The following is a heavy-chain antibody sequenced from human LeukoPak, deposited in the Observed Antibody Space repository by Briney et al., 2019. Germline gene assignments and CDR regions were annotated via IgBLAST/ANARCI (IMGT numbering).Heavy chain of an antibody. CDR3: ARENSGWFDP. Sequence: GGSLRLSCAASGFTFSSYGMHWVRQAPGKGLEWVAVIWYDGSNKYHADSVKGRFTISRDNSKNALYLQMNSLRAEDTAVYYCARENSGWFDPWGQGTLVTVSS. V-gene: IGHV3-33*01. CDR1: GFTFSSYG. J-gene: IGHJ5*02. D-gene: IGHD4-23*01. CDR2: IWYDGSNK.